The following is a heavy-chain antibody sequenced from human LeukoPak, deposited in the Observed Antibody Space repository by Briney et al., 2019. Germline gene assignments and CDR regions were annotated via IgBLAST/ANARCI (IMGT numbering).Heavy chain of an antibody. Sequence: PGGSLRLSCAASGFTFSTYSMNWVRQAPGKGLEWVSDIDSGSNNIHYADSVKGRFTISRDDAKNSLYLQMDSLRAEDTAVYYCARDMSPWETRNPDAFDIWGQGTMVTVSS. D-gene: IGHD1-14*01. J-gene: IGHJ3*02. CDR1: GFTFSTYS. CDR2: IDSGSNNI. CDR3: ARDMSPWETRNPDAFDI. V-gene: IGHV3-48*01.